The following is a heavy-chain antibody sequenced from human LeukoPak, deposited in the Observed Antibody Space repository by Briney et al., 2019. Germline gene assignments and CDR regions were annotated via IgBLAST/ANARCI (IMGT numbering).Heavy chain of an antibody. D-gene: IGHD3-16*01. CDR3: ARGGGVQYDY. CDR1: GGSFSGYY. V-gene: IGHV4-34*01. CDR2: INHSGST. J-gene: IGHJ4*02. Sequence: PSETLSLTCAVYGGSFSGYYWSWIRQPPGKGLEWIGEINHSGSTNYNPPLKSRVTISVDTSKNQFSLKLSSVTAADTAVYYCARGGGVQYDYWGQGTLVTVSS.